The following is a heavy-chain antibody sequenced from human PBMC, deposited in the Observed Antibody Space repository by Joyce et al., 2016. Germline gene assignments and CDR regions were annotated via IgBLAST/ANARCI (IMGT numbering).Heavy chain of an antibody. CDR2: ISGSGDRT. CDR1: GFTFNTYA. Sequence: EVQLLESGGGLVQPGGSLRLSCAASGFTFNTYAMSWVRQAPGKGLGWVSSISGSGDRTHSADSVKGRFTISRDNSKSTLYLQMNSLRAEDTAVYYCAKVGLSTFDSWGQGTLVTVS. J-gene: IGHJ4*02. V-gene: IGHV3-23*01. CDR3: AKVGLSTFDS. D-gene: IGHD1-26*01.